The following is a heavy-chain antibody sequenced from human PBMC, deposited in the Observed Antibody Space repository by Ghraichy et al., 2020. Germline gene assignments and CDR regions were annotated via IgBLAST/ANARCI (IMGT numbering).Heavy chain of an antibody. CDR3: AKLPDY. V-gene: IGHV3-30*18. Sequence: GGSLRLSCAASGFTFSSYGMHWVRQAPGKGLEWVAVISYDGSNKYYADSVKGRFTISRDNSKNTLYLQMNSLIAEDTAVYYCAKLPDYWGQGTLVTVSS. J-gene: IGHJ4*02. CDR1: GFTFSSYG. CDR2: ISYDGSNK.